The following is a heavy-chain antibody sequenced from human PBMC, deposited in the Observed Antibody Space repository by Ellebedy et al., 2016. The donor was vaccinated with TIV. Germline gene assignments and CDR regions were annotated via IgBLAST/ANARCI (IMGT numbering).Heavy chain of an antibody. J-gene: IGHJ4*02. CDR3: ARDFEEDGYKP. CDR2: IYYSGST. D-gene: IGHD5-18*01. CDR1: GGSISSSSYY. V-gene: IGHV4-39*07. Sequence: SETLSLTXTVSGGSISSSSYYWGWIRQPPGKGLEWIGSIYYSGSTYYNPSLKSRVTISVDTSKNQFSLKLSSVTAADTAVYYCARDFEEDGYKPWGQGTLVTVSS.